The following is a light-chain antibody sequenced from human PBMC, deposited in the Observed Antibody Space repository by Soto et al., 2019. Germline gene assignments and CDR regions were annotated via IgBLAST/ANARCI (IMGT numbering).Light chain of an antibody. CDR1: QTISSDY. J-gene: IGKJ2*01. V-gene: IGKV3-20*01. Sequence: EIVLTQSPGTLSLSSGERATLSCRASQTISSDYLAWYQQKPGQAPRVLIYDASTRATGIPDRFSGSGSGTDFTLTISGLEPEDSAVYFCQHFDIYMYTFGQGTKLEI. CDR2: DAS. CDR3: QHFDIYMYT.